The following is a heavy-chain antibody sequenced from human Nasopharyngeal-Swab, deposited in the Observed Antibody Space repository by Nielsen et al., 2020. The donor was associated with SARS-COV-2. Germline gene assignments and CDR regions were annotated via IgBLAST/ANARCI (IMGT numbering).Heavy chain of an antibody. CDR3: ARDTGGVLGY. Sequence: GESLKISCAASGFSFSRHGMTCVRQAPGKGLEWVSGFRGGDGRSADSVKGRFTISRDNSKNTLYLQMNSLRAEDTAVYYCARDTGGVLGYWGQGTLVTVSS. D-gene: IGHD2-8*02. J-gene: IGHJ4*02. CDR1: GFSFSRHG. CDR2: FRGGDGRS. V-gene: IGHV3-23*01.